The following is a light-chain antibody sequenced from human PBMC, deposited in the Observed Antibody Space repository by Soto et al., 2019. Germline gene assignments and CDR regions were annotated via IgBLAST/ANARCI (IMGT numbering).Light chain of an antibody. CDR3: QHYDHLPPLS. V-gene: IGKV1-33*01. CDR1: QDIRNY. Sequence: DIQMTQSPSSLSASVGDRVTITCQASQDIRNYLNWYQQKPGKAPNLLIYDASNLRAGVPSRFSGSGSGTDFTFTINSLQPEDIATYYCQHYDHLPPLSFGGGTKVEIK. CDR2: DAS. J-gene: IGKJ4*01.